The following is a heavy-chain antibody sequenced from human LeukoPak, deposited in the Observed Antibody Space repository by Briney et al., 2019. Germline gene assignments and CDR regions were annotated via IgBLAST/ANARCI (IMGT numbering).Heavy chain of an antibody. J-gene: IGHJ4*02. CDR3: AKTGEGHVVPAAFFDY. Sequence: PGGSLRLSCAASGFTFSSYGMHWVRQAPGKGLEWVAVIWYDGSNKYYADSVKGRFTISRDNSKNTLYLQMNSLRAEDTAVYYCAKTGEGHVVPAAFFDYWGQGTLVTVSS. CDR2: IWYDGSNK. V-gene: IGHV3-33*06. D-gene: IGHD2-2*01. CDR1: GFTFSSYG.